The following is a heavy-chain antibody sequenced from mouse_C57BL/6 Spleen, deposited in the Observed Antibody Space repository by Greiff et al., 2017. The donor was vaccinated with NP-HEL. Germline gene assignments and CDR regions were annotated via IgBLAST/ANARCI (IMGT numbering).Heavy chain of an antibody. D-gene: IGHD1-1*01. CDR2: ISDGGSYT. J-gene: IGHJ2*01. CDR1: GFTFSSYA. V-gene: IGHV5-4*01. CDR3: ASITTVVATDFDY. Sequence: EVQLVESGGGLVKPGGSLKLSCAASGFTFSSYAMSWVRQTPEKRLEWVATISDGGSYTYYPDNVKGRFTISRDNAKNNLYLQMSHLKSEDTAMYYCASITTVVATDFDYWGQGTTLTVSS.